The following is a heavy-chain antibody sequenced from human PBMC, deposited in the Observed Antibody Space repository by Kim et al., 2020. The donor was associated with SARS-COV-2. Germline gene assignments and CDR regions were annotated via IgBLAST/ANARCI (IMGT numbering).Heavy chain of an antibody. D-gene: IGHD2-2*01. V-gene: IGHV4-61*07. CDR3: ARPPPSRYQPMDV. J-gene: IGHJ6*02. Sequence: TYNPSLKGRVSISVDTAKNQFSLELGSVTAADTAVYYCARPPPSRYQPMDVWGPGTTVTVSS.